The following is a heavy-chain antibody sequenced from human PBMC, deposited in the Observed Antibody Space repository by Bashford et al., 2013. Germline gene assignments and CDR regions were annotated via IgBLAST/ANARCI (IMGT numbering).Heavy chain of an antibody. J-gene: IGHJ4*02. Sequence: ASVKVSCKASGYIFTGYYIHWVRQAPGQGLEWMGWINPNSGATNYAQKFQGRVTMTRDTSIITAYMELSSLRSEDTAVYYCARNYDSGFDYWGQGTLVTVSS. D-gene: IGHD5-12*01. CDR3: ARNYDSGFDY. CDR1: GYIFTGYY. CDR2: INPNSGAT. V-gene: IGHV1-2*02.